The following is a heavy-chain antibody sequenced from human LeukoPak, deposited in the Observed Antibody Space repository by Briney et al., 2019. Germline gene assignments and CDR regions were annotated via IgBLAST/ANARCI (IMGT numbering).Heavy chain of an antibody. D-gene: IGHD1-20*01. Sequence: ASVKLSCKASGATFSSYAISWVRQAPGQGLEWRGRIIPILGIANYAQKFQGRVTITADKSTSTAYMELSSLRSEDTAVYYCARERVITGTKLYYFDYWGQGTLVTVSS. CDR3: ARERVITGTKLYYFDY. J-gene: IGHJ4*02. V-gene: IGHV1-69*04. CDR2: IIPILGIA. CDR1: GATFSSYA.